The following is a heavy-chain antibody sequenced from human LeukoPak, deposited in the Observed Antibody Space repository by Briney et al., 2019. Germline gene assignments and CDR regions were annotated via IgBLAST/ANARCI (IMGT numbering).Heavy chain of an antibody. CDR2: ISAYNGNT. J-gene: IGHJ4*02. CDR3: ARDLLQYFDWLTMAGY. Sequence: VASVKVSCKASGYTFTSCAISWVRQAPGQGLEWMGWISAYNGNTNYAQKLQGRVTMTTDTSTTTAYVELRSLRSDDTAVYYCARDLLQYFDWLTMAGYWGQGTLVSVSS. CDR1: GYTFTSCA. D-gene: IGHD3-9*01. V-gene: IGHV1-18*01.